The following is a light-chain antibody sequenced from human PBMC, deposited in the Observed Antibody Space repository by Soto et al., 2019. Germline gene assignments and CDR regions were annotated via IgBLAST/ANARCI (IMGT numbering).Light chain of an antibody. CDR2: GNS. CDR1: SSNIGAGYD. J-gene: IGLJ1*01. CDR3: QSYDSSLSGSYV. Sequence: QSALTQPPSVSGAPGQRVTISCTGSSSNIGAGYDVHWYQQLPGTAPKLLIYGNSNRPSGVPDRFSGSKSGTSASLAIPGLQAEDEADYYCQSYDSSLSGSYVFGTGTRSPS. V-gene: IGLV1-40*01.